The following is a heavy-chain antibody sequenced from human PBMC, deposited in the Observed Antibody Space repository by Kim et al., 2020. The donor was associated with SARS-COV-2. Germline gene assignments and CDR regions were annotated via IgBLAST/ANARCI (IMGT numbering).Heavy chain of an antibody. CDR1: GGSISSYY. V-gene: IGHV4-59*08. CDR2: IYYSGST. D-gene: IGHD2-2*01. Sequence: SETLSLTCTVSGGSISSYYWSWIRQPPGKGLEWIGYIYYSGSTNYNPSLKSRVTISVDTSKNQFSLKLSSVTAADTAVYYCAGYLPRSRYCSSTSCYVGFDPWGQGTLVTVSS. CDR3: AGYLPRSRYCSSTSCYVGFDP. J-gene: IGHJ5*02.